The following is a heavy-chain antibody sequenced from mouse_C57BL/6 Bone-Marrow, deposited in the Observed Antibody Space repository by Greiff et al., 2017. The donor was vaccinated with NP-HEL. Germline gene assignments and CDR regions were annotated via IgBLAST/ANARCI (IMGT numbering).Heavy chain of an antibody. J-gene: IGHJ4*01. CDR2: ISSGGSYT. CDR1: GFTFSSYG. Sequence: DVLLVESGGDLVKPGGSLKLSCAASGFTFSSYGMSWVRQTPDKRLEWVATISSGGSYTYYPDSVKGRFTISRDNAKNTLYLQMSRLKSEDTAMYYYARHYYAMDYWGQGTSVTVSS. CDR3: ARHYYAMDY. V-gene: IGHV5-6*01.